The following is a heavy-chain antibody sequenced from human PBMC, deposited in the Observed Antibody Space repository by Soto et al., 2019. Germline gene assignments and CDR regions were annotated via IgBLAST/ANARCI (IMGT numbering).Heavy chain of an antibody. CDR1: GGSISSGGDY. CDR2: VYYRGST. J-gene: IGHJ4*02. Sequence: QVQLQESGPGLVKPSQTLSLTCTVSGGSISSGGDYWSWIRQHPGKGLEWIGYVYYRGSTYYNPSLKSRVTISVDTSKNQFALKLSSVTAADTGVYYCAREGGIVGATAADYWGQGTLVTVSS. CDR3: AREGGIVGATAADY. V-gene: IGHV4-31*03. D-gene: IGHD1-26*01.